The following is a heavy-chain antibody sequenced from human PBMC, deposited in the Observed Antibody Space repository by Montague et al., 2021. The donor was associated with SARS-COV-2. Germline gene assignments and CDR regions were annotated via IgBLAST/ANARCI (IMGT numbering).Heavy chain of an antibody. V-gene: IGHV4-59*13. CDR3: ARGERGAWYNHYFDY. CDR1: GDSISIYY. D-gene: IGHD6-19*01. CDR2: VYYSGST. J-gene: IGHJ4*02. Sequence: SETLSLTCTVSGDSISIYYWSWIRQPPGKGLGWIGYVYYSGSTNYNPSLKSRVTISVDTPKNQFSFKLMSVTAADTAVYYCARGERGAWYNHYFDYWGQGALVTVSS.